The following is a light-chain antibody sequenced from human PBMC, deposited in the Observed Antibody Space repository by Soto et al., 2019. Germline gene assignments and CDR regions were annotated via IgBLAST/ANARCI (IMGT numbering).Light chain of an antibody. CDR2: RAN. CDR1: NSNVGSYY. J-gene: IGLJ2*01. CDR3: ASWDDSLSGVV. V-gene: IGLV1-47*01. Sequence: QSVLTQPASVSGTPGQRVTISCSGSNSNVGSYYVYWYQQLPGTAPKLLIYRANQRPSGVPDRFSGSKSGTSASLAISGLRSEDEADYYCASWDDSLSGVVFGGGTKLTVL.